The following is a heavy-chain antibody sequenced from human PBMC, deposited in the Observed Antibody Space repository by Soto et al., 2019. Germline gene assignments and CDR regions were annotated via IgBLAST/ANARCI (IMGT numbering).Heavy chain of an antibody. V-gene: IGHV3-30*18. Sequence: PGGSLRLSCAASGFTFSSYGMHWVRQAPGKGLEWVAAMSYDGSSKYYADSVKGRFTISRDNSKNTLYLQMNSLRAEDTAVYYCAKEGVSLGYFDEIDYWGQGTLVTVSS. D-gene: IGHD3-9*01. J-gene: IGHJ4*02. CDR3: AKEGVSLGYFDEIDY. CDR1: GFTFSSYG. CDR2: MSYDGSSK.